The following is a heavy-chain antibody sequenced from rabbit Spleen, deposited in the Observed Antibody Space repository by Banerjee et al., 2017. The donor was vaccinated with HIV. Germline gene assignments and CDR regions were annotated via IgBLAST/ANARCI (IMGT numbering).Heavy chain of an antibody. D-gene: IGHD1-1*01. V-gene: IGHV1S45*01. CDR2: IYNGDGST. CDR1: GIDFSSYYY. CDR3: ARDLVAVIGWNFNL. Sequence: QEQLEESGGGLVKPGGTLTLTCKASGIDFSSYYYMCWVRQAPGKGLEWIACIYNGDGSTYYASWVNGRFTISKTSSTTVTLQMTSLTAADTATYFCARDLVAVIGWNFNLWGPGTLVTVS. J-gene: IGHJ4*01.